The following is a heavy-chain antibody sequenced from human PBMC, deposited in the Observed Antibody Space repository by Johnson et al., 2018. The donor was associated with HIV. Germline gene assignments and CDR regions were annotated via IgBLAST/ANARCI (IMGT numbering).Heavy chain of an antibody. CDR3: AGASVSSPRYSSSSDDAFDI. CDR2: ISYDGSNK. Sequence: QVQLVESGGGVVQPGRSLRLSCAASGFTFSSYAMHWVRQAPGKGLEWVAVISYDGSNKYYADSVKGRFTISRDNSKNTLYLQMNSLKAEDTAVYYCAGASVSSPRYSSSSDDAFDIWGQGTMVTVSS. V-gene: IGHV3-30*04. J-gene: IGHJ3*02. D-gene: IGHD6-6*01. CDR1: GFTFSSYA.